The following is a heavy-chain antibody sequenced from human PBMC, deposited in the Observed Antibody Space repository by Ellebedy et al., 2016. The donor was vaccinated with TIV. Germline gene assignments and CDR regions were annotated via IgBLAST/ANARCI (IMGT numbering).Heavy chain of an antibody. CDR3: ARDFDSGHVWAFDY. D-gene: IGHD3-16*01. CDR1: GFTFDDYA. J-gene: IGHJ4*02. CDR2: ISWNSGSI. V-gene: IGHV3-9*01. Sequence: SLKISXAASGFTFDDYAMHWVRQAPGKGLEWVSGISWNSGSIGYADSVKGRFTISRDNSKNTLYLQMNSLRAEDTAVYYCARDFDSGHVWAFDYWGQGTLVTVSS.